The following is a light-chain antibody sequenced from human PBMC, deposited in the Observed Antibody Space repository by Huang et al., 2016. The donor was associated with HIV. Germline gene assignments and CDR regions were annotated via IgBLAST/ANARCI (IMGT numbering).Light chain of an antibody. J-gene: IGKJ1*01. Sequence: DIQMTQSPSSLSASVGDRVTITCRASQGISNSVAWYQQRPGKAPKLLLYATSRLETGAPSRFSGSRSGTEYTLTISSLHPEDLATYYCQQYYNNPPWTFGQGTKVEIK. CDR1: QGISNS. CDR3: QQYYNNPPWT. CDR2: ATS. V-gene: IGKV1-NL1*01.